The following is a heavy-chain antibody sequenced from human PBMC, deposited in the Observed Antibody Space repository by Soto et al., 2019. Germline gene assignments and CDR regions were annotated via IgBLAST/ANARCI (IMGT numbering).Heavy chain of an antibody. CDR1: GGSISSYY. CDR3: ARGDLTNFSSSSGMDA. J-gene: IGHJ6*02. D-gene: IGHD6-6*01. Sequence: SETLSLTCTVTGGSISSYYWSWIRQPPGKGLEWIGYIYYSGSTNYNPSLKSRVTISVDTSKNQFSLKLSSVTAADTAVYYCARGDLTNFSSSSGMDAWGQGTALTISS. CDR2: IYYSGST. V-gene: IGHV4-59*01.